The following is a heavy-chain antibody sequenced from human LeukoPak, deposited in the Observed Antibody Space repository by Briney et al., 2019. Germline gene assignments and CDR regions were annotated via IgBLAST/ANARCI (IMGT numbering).Heavy chain of an antibody. V-gene: IGHV3-30*02. CDR2: IRYDGSNK. CDR3: AKDGGKGYCSSTSCYDDAFDI. D-gene: IGHD2-2*01. J-gene: IGHJ3*02. Sequence: GGSLRLSCAASGFTFSSYGMHWVRQALGKGLEWVAFIRYDGSNKYYADSVKGRFTISRDNSKNTLYLQMNSLRAEDTAVYYCAKDGGKGYCSSTSCYDDAFDIWGQGTMVTVSS. CDR1: GFTFSSYG.